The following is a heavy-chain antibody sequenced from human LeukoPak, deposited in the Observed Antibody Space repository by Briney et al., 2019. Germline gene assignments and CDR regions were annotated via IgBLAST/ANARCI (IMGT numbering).Heavy chain of an antibody. CDR1: GGSISSSSYY. Sequence: SETPSLTCTVSGGSISSSSYYWGWIRQPPGMGLEWIGSIYYSGSTYYNPSLKSRVTISVDTSKNQFSLKLSSVTAADTAVYYCARRQQLVQFDYWGQGTLVTVSS. D-gene: IGHD6-13*01. J-gene: IGHJ4*02. CDR2: IYYSGST. V-gene: IGHV4-39*01. CDR3: ARRQQLVQFDY.